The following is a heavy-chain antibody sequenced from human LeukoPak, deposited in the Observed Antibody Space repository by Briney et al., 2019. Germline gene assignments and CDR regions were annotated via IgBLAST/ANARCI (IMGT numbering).Heavy chain of an antibody. V-gene: IGHV4-30-4*01. CDR1: GGSISSGDYY. J-gene: IGHJ6*02. CDR2: IYYSGST. Sequence: SETLSLTCTVSGGSISSGDYYWSWIRQPPGKGLEWIGYIYYSGSTYYNPSLKSRVTISVDTSKNQFSLKLSSVTAADTAVYYCAREVLPAANYYGMDVWGQGTTVTVSS. D-gene: IGHD2-2*01. CDR3: AREVLPAANYYGMDV.